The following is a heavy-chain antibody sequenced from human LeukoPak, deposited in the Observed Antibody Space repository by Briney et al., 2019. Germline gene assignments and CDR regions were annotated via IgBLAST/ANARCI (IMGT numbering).Heavy chain of an antibody. V-gene: IGHV3-21*01. CDR1: GFTFSSFS. J-gene: IGHJ4*02. D-gene: IGHD5-18*01. CDR2: ISSSSSYI. CDR3: ARNSRIQLWLN. Sequence: GGSLRLSFAPSGFTFSSFSMNWVRKAQGKGLEWVSSISSSSSYIYYADSVKGRFTISRDNAKNSLYLQMNSLRAEDTAVYYCARNSRIQLWLNWGQGTLVTVSS.